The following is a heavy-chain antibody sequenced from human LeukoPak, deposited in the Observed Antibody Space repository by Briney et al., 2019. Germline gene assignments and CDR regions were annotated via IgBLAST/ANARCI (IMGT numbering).Heavy chain of an antibody. J-gene: IGHJ4*02. CDR3: ARRRDSGSLQHFDY. V-gene: IGHV3-11*01. Sequence: GGSLGLSCAASGFTFSDYYMSWIRQAPGKGLEWVSYISSSGTTIYYADSVKGRFTISRDNAKNSLYLQMNSLRAEDTAVYYCARRRDSGSLQHFDYWGQGTLVTASS. D-gene: IGHD1-26*01. CDR2: ISSSGTTI. CDR1: GFTFSDYY.